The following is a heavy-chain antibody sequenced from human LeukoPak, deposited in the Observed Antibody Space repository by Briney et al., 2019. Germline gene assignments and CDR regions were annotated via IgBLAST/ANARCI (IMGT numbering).Heavy chain of an antibody. J-gene: IGHJ6*03. V-gene: IGHV3-21*01. CDR2: ISSSSSYI. D-gene: IGHD1-26*01. Sequence: GGSLRLSCAASGFTFSSYSMNRVRQAPGKGLEWVSSISSSSSYIYYADSVKGRFTISRDNAKNSLYLQMNSLRAEDTAVYYCARGGASYYYYYYMDVWGKGTTVTVSS. CDR1: GFTFSSYS. CDR3: ARGGASYYYYYYMDV.